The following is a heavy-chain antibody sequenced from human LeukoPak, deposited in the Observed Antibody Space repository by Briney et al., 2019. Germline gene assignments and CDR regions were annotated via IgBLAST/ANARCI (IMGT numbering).Heavy chain of an antibody. CDR3: ARQEYCSGGSCYPWFDP. CDR1: GYSINNYW. Sequence: GESLKISCKGSGYSINNYWIGWVRQMPGKGLEWMGIIYPADSDIRYSPSFQGQVTISADKSISTAYLQWSSLKASDTAMYYCARQEYCSGGSCYPWFDPWGQGTLITVSS. D-gene: IGHD2-15*01. CDR2: IYPADSDI. J-gene: IGHJ5*02. V-gene: IGHV5-51*01.